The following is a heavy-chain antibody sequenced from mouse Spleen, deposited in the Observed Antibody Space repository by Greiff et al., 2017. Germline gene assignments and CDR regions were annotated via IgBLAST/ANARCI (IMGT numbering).Heavy chain of an antibody. CDR1: GYTFTSYW. CDR2: IYPGSGST. CDR3: ARRGSSDGYLDWYFDV. Sequence: QVQLQQPGAELVKPGASVKMSCKASGYTFTSYWITWVKQRPGQGLEWIGDIYPGSGSTNYNEKFKSKATLTVDTSSSTAYMQLSSLTSEDSAVYYCARRGSSDGYLDWYFDVWGAGTTVTVSS. V-gene: IGHV1-55*01. J-gene: IGHJ1*01. D-gene: IGHD2-3*01.